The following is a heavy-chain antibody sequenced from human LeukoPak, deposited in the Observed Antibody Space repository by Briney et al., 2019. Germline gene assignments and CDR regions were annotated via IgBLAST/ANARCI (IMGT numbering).Heavy chain of an antibody. CDR3: ARGPRIAAAGIGY. Sequence: ASVKVSCKASGYTFTRYDINWVRQATGQGLEWMGWMNPNSGNTGYAQKFQGRVTMTRNTSISTAYMELSSLRSEDTGVYYCARGPRIAAAGIGYWGQGTLVTVSS. J-gene: IGHJ4*02. V-gene: IGHV1-8*01. D-gene: IGHD6-13*01. CDR2: MNPNSGNT. CDR1: GYTFTRYD.